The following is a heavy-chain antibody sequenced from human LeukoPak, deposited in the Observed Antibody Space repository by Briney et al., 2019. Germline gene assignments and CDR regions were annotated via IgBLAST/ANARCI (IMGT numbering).Heavy chain of an antibody. CDR2: ISSSGSTI. Sequence: PGGSLRLSCAAPGFTFSSYEMNWVRQAPGKGLEWVSYISSSGSTIYYADSVKGRFTISRDNAKNSLYLQMNSLRAEDTAVYYCASGPGYSSSWYFDYWGQGTLVTVSS. D-gene: IGHD6-13*01. V-gene: IGHV3-48*03. CDR1: GFTFSSYE. CDR3: ASGPGYSSSWYFDY. J-gene: IGHJ4*02.